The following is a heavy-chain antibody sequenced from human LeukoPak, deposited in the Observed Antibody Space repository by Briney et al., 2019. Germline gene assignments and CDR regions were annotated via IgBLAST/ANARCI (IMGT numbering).Heavy chain of an antibody. D-gene: IGHD6-13*01. J-gene: IGHJ6*02. CDR1: GFTFSIYA. CDR3: ARGIAAAGSYGMDV. V-gene: IGHV3-23*01. Sequence: PGGSLRLSCAASGFTFSIYAMSWVRQAPGKGLEWVAAISGVDGSTYYADSVKGRFTISRDISKNTLYLQMNSLRAEDAAVYYCARGIAAAGSYGMDVWGQGTTVTVSS. CDR2: ISGVDGST.